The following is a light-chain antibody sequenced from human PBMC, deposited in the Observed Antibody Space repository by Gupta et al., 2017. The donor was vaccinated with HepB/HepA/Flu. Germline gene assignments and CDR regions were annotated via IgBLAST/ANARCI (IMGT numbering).Light chain of an antibody. Sequence: QSVLTQPASVSGSPGQSITISCTGTSSDVGGYKYVSWYQQHPGKAPKLMIYNVNNRPSGVSNRFSGSKAGNTASLTISGLQAEDEADYYCSSYTSSNTWVFGGGTKLTVL. J-gene: IGLJ3*02. CDR3: SSYTSSNTWV. CDR1: SSDVGGYKY. CDR2: NVN. V-gene: IGLV2-14*03.